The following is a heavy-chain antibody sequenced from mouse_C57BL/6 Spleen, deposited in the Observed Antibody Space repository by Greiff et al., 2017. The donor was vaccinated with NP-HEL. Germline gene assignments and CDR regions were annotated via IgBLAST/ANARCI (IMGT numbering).Heavy chain of an antibody. D-gene: IGHD1-1*01. V-gene: IGHV1-15*01. Sequence: QVQLQQSGAELVRPGASVTLSCKASGYTFTDYEMHWVKQTPVHGLEWIGAIDPETGGTAYNQKFKGKAILTADKSSSTAYMELRSLTSEDSAVYYCTRPSYGSSYVPDYWGQGTTLTVSS. CDR1: GYTFTDYE. CDR3: TRPSYGSSYVPDY. J-gene: IGHJ2*01. CDR2: IDPETGGT.